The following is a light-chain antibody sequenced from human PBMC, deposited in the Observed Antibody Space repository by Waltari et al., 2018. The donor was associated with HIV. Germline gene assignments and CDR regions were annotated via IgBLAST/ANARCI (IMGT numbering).Light chain of an antibody. CDR1: SSDVGGSNY. J-gene: IGLJ3*02. CDR2: DVG. CDR3: CSHALSNTWV. V-gene: IGLV2-11*01. Sequence: QSALTQPRSVSGSPGQSVTISCTATSSDVGGSNYVSWYPQHPGKAPKLMIYDVGKRPSGVPDRFSGSKSGNTASLTISGLQAEDEADYYCCSHALSNTWVFGGGTKLTVL.